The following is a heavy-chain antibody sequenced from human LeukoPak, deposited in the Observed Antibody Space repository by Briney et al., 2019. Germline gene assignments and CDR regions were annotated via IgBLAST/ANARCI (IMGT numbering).Heavy chain of an antibody. CDR1: GGSISSGSYY. Sequence: SETLSLTCTVSGGSISSGSYYWSWIRQPAGKGLEWIGRIYTSGSTNYNPSLKSRVTISVDTSKNQFSLKLSSVTAADTAVYYCARDGVKSGHDYYYYGMDVWGQGTTVTVSS. CDR3: ARDGVKSGHDYYYYGMDV. D-gene: IGHD3-3*01. V-gene: IGHV4-61*02. J-gene: IGHJ6*02. CDR2: IYTSGST.